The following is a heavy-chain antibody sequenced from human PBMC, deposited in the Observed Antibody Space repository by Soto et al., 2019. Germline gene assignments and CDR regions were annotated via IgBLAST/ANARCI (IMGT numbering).Heavy chain of an antibody. CDR2: LTPIFGTA. J-gene: IGHJ4*02. D-gene: IGHD7-27*01. Sequence: QVQLVQSVAEVKKPGSSVKVSCKDSGCTFSSYTISWVRQAPGQGLELMGGLTPIFGTANYAQKFQGRVTIIADESTRTAYMELSSLRSGDTAVYYCAREGGAPGAFDYLGQGTLVTVSS. V-gene: IGHV1-69*01. CDR3: AREGGAPGAFDY. CDR1: GCTFSSYT.